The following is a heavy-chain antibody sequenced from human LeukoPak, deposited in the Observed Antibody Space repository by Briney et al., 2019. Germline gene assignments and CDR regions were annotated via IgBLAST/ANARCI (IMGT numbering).Heavy chain of an antibody. CDR2: ISGSGGST. CDR3: AKRATAGGFDS. D-gene: IGHD6-13*01. J-gene: IGHJ4*02. Sequence: GGSLRLSCAASGFTFSSYAMSWVRQAPGKGLEWVSAISGSGGSTYYADSVKGRFTISRDNSKSTLYLLMTSLRVDDTALYYCAKRATAGGFDSWGQGTLVTVSS. CDR1: GFTFSSYA. V-gene: IGHV3-23*01.